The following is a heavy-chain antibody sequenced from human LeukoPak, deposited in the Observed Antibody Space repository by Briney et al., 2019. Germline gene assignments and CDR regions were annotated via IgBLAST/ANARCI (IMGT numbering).Heavy chain of an antibody. J-gene: IGHJ5*02. CDR3: AREIEDITILGVVIVGWFDP. CDR1: GFTFSSHC. CDR2: IKQEGSEK. D-gene: IGHD3-3*01. V-gene: IGHV3-7*01. Sequence: GGSLRLSCAASGFTFSSHCMSWLRQAPGRGLEWVANIKQEGSEKSYVDSVRGRFTISRDNAKSSLYLEMNSLRAEDTAVYYCAREIEDITILGVVIVGWFDPWGQGTLVTVSS.